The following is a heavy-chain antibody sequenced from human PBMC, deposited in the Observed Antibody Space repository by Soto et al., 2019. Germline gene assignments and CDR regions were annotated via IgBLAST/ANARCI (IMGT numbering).Heavy chain of an antibody. CDR2: IYYSGSA. D-gene: IGHD3-22*01. Sequence: SETLSLTCTVSGGSINSGYCWSWIRQHPGKGLEWIGYIYYSGSANYNPSLKGRVTMSVDTSTNQFSLKLSAVTAADTAVYYCASLFNYYDSSGYAEYYFDHWGQGPRSPSPQ. CDR1: GGSINSGYC. J-gene: IGHJ4*02. CDR3: ASLFNYYDSSGYAEYYFDH. V-gene: IGHV4-31*03.